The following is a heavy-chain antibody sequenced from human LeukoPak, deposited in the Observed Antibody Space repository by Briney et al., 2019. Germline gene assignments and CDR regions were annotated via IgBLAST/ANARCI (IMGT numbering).Heavy chain of an antibody. Sequence: ASVKVSCKASGYTFTKYTIHWVRQAHGQRLEWMGWINAGNGDTKYSQEFQGRVTITRDTSANTAYMELSSLRSEDMAVYYCARGALRTTLQYFYYYFYMDVWGKGTTVTVSS. J-gene: IGHJ6*03. CDR2: INAGNGDT. V-gene: IGHV1-3*03. CDR1: GYTFTKYT. CDR3: ARGALRTTLQYFYYYFYMDV. D-gene: IGHD1-1*01.